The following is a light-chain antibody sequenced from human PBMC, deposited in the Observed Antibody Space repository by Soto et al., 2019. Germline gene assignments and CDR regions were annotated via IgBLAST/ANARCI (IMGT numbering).Light chain of an antibody. V-gene: IGKV3-11*01. CDR2: DAS. CDR3: QQRSNWPPEVT. CDR1: QSVGSS. Sequence: EIVLTQSPDTLSLSPGERATLSCRASQSVGSSLPCYQQKPGQAPRLLIYDASNGATGIPARFSGSGSGTDLTLTISSLEPEDFAVYYCQQRSNWPPEVTFGPGTKVDIK. J-gene: IGKJ3*01.